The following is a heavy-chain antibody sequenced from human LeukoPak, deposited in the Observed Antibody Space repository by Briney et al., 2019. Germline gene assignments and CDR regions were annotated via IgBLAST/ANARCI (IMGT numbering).Heavy chain of an antibody. CDR2: MNPNSGGT. Sequence: ASVKVCCRAHGYTLSTYDINWVRPATGQGLGWMGWMNPNSGGTGYAQNFQGRVTFTGDTSISTAYMEVSNLKYEDTAVYYCARGKWELPFDYWGQGTLVTVSS. D-gene: IGHD1-26*01. J-gene: IGHJ4*02. CDR3: ARGKWELPFDY. CDR1: GYTLSTYD. V-gene: IGHV1-8*01.